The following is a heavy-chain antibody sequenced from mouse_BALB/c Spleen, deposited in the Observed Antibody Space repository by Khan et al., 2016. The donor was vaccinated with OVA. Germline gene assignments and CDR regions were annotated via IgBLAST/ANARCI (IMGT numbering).Heavy chain of an antibody. J-gene: IGHJ1*01. D-gene: IGHD1-1*01. CDR1: GFSLTSYG. V-gene: IGHV2-9*02. Sequence: QVQLKESGPGLVTPSQSLSITCTVSGFSLTSYGVHWVRQPPGKGLEWLGLIWAGGSTNYNSALMSRLTINKDNSKSQVFLKMNSLQTDDTAIYYCARDYGSSFEYFDVWGAGTTVTVSS. CDR3: ARDYGSSFEYFDV. CDR2: IWAGGST.